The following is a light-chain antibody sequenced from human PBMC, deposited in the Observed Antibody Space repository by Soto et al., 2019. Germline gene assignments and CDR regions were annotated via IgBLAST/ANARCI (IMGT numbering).Light chain of an antibody. Sequence: EIVLTQSPGTLSLSPGERATLSCGASQSVTSNYLAWYQQKPGQAPRLLIFGASTRTTGIPDRFSGSGSGTDFTLTISRLEPEDFAVYYCQQYVTSSPRTFGQGTKVEIK. CDR3: QQYVTSSPRT. V-gene: IGKV3-20*01. CDR1: QSVTSNY. CDR2: GAS. J-gene: IGKJ1*01.